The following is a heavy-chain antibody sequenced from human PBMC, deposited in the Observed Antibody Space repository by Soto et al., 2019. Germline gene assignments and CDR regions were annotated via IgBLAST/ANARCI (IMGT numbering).Heavy chain of an antibody. J-gene: IGHJ6*02. CDR2: ISAYNVNT. D-gene: IGHD5-12*01. V-gene: IGHV1-18*01. Sequence: ASVKISCTSSASTFTSYGISWVRQAPGQGLDWMAWISAYNVNTSYAQKLQGRVTMTTATPTRTAYMELGGLRPDATAVYYWGRFPDRGYSGNDIYYSYYSGRDVWGQGTPVTV. CDR1: ASTFTSYG. CDR3: GRFPDRGYSGNDIYYSYYSGRDV.